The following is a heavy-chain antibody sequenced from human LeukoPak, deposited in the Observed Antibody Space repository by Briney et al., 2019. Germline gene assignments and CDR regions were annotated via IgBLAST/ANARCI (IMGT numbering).Heavy chain of an antibody. V-gene: IGHV1-69*13. J-gene: IGHJ5*02. Sequence: GASVKVSCKASGGTFSSYAISWVRQAPGQGLEWMGGIIPIFGTANYAQKFQGRVTITADESTSTAYMELSSLRSEDTAVYYCARDNDSSGYYLGQNWFDPWGQGTLVTVSS. CDR3: ARDNDSSGYYLGQNWFDP. CDR1: GGTFSSYA. CDR2: IIPIFGTA. D-gene: IGHD3-22*01.